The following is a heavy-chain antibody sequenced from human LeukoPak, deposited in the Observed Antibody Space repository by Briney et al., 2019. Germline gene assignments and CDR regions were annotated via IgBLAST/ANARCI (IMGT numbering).Heavy chain of an antibody. D-gene: IGHD7-27*01. CDR1: GGSISSYY. CDR2: IYYSGST. Sequence: SETLSLTCTVSGGSISSYYWSWIRQPPGKGLEWIGYIYYSGSTNYNPSLKSRVTTSVDTSKNQFSLKLSSVTAADTAVYYCARVNWGRLDYWGQGTLVTVSS. V-gene: IGHV4-59*01. J-gene: IGHJ4*02. CDR3: ARVNWGRLDY.